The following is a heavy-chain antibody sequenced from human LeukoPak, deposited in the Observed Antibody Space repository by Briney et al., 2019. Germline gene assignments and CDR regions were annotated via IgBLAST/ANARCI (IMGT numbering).Heavy chain of an antibody. CDR1: GFTFDDYA. CDR2: ISWNSGSI. V-gene: IGHV3-9*01. J-gene: IGHJ3*02. D-gene: IGHD6-19*01. Sequence: GGSLRLSCAASGFTFDDYAMHWVRQAPGKGLEWVSGISWNSGSIGYADSVKGRFTISRDNAKNSLYLQMNGLRAEDTALYYCAKFSGPDAFDIWGQGTMVTVSS. CDR3: AKFSGPDAFDI.